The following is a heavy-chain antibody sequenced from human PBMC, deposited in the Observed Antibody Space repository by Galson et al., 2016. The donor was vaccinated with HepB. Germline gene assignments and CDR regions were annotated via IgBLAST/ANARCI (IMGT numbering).Heavy chain of an antibody. CDR3: AKNDILAGYSAFDY. CDR2: ISYDGSHK. D-gene: IGHD3-9*01. V-gene: IGHV3-30*18. Sequence: SLRLSCAAAGFTFSSYAMHWVRQAPGKGLEWVAVISYDGSHKYYAAPVKGRFTISSDNSTNTRSLQLNSLRAEDTAVYYCAKNDILAGYSAFDYWGQGTLVTVSS. CDR1: GFTFSSYA. J-gene: IGHJ4*02.